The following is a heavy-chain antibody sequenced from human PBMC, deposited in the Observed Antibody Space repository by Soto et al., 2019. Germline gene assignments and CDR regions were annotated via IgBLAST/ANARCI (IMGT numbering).Heavy chain of an antibody. CDR3: ARDAYISGYYQFDY. D-gene: IGHD6-19*01. CDR2: ISSRSSTI. V-gene: IGHV3-11*01. J-gene: IGHJ4*02. Sequence: GGSLRLSCAASGFTFSDYYMSWIRQAPGKGLEWVSYISSRSSTIFYADSVKGRFTISRDNVKNSLYLQMNSLRAEDTAVYYCARDAYISGYYQFDYWGQGTLVTVSS. CDR1: GFTFSDYY.